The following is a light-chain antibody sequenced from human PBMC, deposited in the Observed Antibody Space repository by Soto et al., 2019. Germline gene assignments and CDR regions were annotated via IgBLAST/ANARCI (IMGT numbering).Light chain of an antibody. CDR3: SSYNISDTRV. CDR2: GNS. V-gene: IGLV1-40*01. CDR1: SSNIGAGYD. Sequence: QSVLTQPPSVSGAPGQRVTISCTGSSSNIGAGYDVHWYQQLPGTAPKLLIYGNSNRPSAVPDRISGSKSGTSASLAISGLQAEDEADYYCSSYNISDTRVFGTGTNVTVL. J-gene: IGLJ1*01.